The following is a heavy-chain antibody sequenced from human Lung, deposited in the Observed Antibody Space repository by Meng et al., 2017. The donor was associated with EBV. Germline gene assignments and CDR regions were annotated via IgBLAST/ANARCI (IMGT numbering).Heavy chain of an antibody. V-gene: IGHV1-46*01. CDR3: ARASRVLGGFDY. CDR2: INTSVGYT. J-gene: IGHJ4*02. D-gene: IGHD3-16*01. CDR1: GYTFTNYY. Sequence: QVQLVQSGAEVKKLGASVKVSCKASGYTFTNYYMHWVRQAPGQGLEWMGIINTSVGYTSHAQKFQGRVTMTRDTSTSTVHMEVSSLRSADTAVYYCARASRVLGGFDYWGQGTLVTVSS.